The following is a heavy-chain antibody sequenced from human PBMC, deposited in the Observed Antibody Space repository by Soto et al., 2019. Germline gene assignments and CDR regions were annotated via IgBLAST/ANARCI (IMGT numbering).Heavy chain of an antibody. CDR2: IKHDGSER. CDR3: ARAYERTPGIY. V-gene: IGHV3-7*04. D-gene: IGHD1-1*01. J-gene: IGHJ4*01. CDR1: GFTFSGDW. Sequence: EVQLVESGGGLVQPGGSLRLSCAASGFTFSGDWMSCVRQAPGKGLEWVANIKHDGSERYYVDSVEGRFTISKDNAKNSLYLQMNSLRAVDTAVYYCARAYERTPGIYWGQGTLVTVYS.